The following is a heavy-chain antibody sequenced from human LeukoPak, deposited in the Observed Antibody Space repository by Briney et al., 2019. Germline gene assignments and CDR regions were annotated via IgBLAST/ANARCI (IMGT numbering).Heavy chain of an antibody. J-gene: IGHJ6*03. CDR3: AKAGGSSAGEYYYYMDV. Sequence: GGSLRLSCAASGFTFSSYAMSWVRQAPGKGLEWVSAISGSGGSTYYADSVKGRFTISRDNSKNTLYLQMNSLRAEDTAVYYCAKAGGSSAGEYYYYMDVWGKGTTVTVSS. CDR1: GFTFSSYA. V-gene: IGHV3-23*01. D-gene: IGHD6-6*01. CDR2: ISGSGGST.